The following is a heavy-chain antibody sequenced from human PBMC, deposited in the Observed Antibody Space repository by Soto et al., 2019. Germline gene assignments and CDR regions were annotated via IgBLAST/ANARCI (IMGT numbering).Heavy chain of an antibody. D-gene: IGHD1-26*01. CDR2: ISPSSSYM. CDR1: GFTFTLYS. CDR3: AKDIEEVVYYYGMDV. V-gene: IGHV3-21*01. J-gene: IGHJ6*02. Sequence: PVGSLRLSCTASGFTFTLYSMDWVRQAPGKGLEWVSSISPSSSYMYYADSLKGRFTISRDNAKNSVYLQMNSLRAEDTAVYYCAKDIEEVVYYYGMDVWGQGTKVTVS.